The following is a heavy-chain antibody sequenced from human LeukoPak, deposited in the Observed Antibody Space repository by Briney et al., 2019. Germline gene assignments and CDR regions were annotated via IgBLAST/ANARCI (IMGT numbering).Heavy chain of an antibody. J-gene: IGHJ4*02. V-gene: IGHV1-3*01. D-gene: IGHD3-10*01. CDR3: ARALNYYGSGSEFDY. Sequence: KFQGRVTITRDTSASTAYMELSSLRSEDTAVYYCARALNYYGSGSEFDYWGQGTLVTVSS.